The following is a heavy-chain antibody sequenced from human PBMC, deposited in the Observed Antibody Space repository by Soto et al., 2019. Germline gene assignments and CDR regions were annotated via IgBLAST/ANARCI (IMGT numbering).Heavy chain of an antibody. J-gene: IGHJ4*02. CDR2: IYHSGST. V-gene: IGHV4-4*02. CDR1: GGSISSSNW. Sequence: PSETLSLTCAVSGGSISSSNWWSWVRQPPGKGLEWIGEIYHSGSTNYNPSLKSRVTISVDKSKNQFSLKLSSVTAADTAVYYCARDPRGLYSSGWYLSQGTLVTVSS. CDR3: ARDPRGLYSSGWY. D-gene: IGHD6-19*01.